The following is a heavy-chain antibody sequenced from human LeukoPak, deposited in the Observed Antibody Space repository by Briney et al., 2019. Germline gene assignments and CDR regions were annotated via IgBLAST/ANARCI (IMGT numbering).Heavy chain of an antibody. CDR1: GFTFSSYA. D-gene: IGHD2-15*01. CDR2: IRGSGGST. J-gene: IGHJ4*02. V-gene: IGHV3-23*01. Sequence: GGSLRLSCAASGFTFSSYAMNWGCKGQGQGQDRESAIRGSGGSTYYAGSVESRFTISRDNSKNKLYLQMNSLRAEATAVYYCAKAAVGRGKNRVDSWGQGTLVTVSS. CDR3: AKAAVGRGKNRVDS.